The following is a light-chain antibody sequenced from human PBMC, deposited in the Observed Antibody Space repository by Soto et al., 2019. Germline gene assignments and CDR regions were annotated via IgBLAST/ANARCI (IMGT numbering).Light chain of an antibody. J-gene: IGKJ1*01. CDR1: QTISSW. CDR2: KAS. Sequence: DIQMTQSPSTLSGSVGDRVTITCRASQTISSWLAWYQQKPGKAPKLLIYKASTLKSGVPSRFSGSGSGTEFTLTISSLQPDDFATYYCQQYRSYWTFSQGTKVDIK. V-gene: IGKV1-5*03. CDR3: QQYRSYWT.